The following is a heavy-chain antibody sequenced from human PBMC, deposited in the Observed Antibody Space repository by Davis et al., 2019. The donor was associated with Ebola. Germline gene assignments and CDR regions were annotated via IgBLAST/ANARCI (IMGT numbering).Heavy chain of an antibody. CDR3: VKDSPMYYYDSSGYHTLYCFDY. D-gene: IGHD3-22*01. CDR2: ISGSGGST. Sequence: PAGTLTLTCAVSGFTISSYAMTWVRQAPGKGLEWVSAISGSGGSTYYADSVKGRCTISRDNSKKTLYLQMNSLRAEDTAVYYCVKDSPMYYYDSSGYHTLYCFDYWGQGTLVTVSS. V-gene: IGHV3-23*01. J-gene: IGHJ4*02. CDR1: GFTISSYA.